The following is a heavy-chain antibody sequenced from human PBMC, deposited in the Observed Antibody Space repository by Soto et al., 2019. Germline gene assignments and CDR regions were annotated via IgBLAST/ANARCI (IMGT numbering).Heavy chain of an antibody. D-gene: IGHD5-12*01. V-gene: IGHV1-69*12. J-gene: IGHJ4*02. CDR2: IIPIFGTA. CDR1: GGTFSSYA. CDR3: ARLLXGYXXVFDY. Sequence: QVQLVESGAEVKKPGSSVKVSCKASGGTFSSYAISWVRQAPGQGLEWMGGIIPIFGTANYAQKFQGRVTITADESTSTAYMELSSLRAEXTAVYYXARLLXGYXXVFDYWGQGTLVTVSS.